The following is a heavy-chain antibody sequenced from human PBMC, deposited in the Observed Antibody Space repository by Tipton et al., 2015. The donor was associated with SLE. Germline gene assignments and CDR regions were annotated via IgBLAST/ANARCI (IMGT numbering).Heavy chain of an antibody. J-gene: IGHJ5*02. CDR2: INPKTGVT. D-gene: IGHD1-14*01. Sequence: QLVQSGAEVKKPGASVKVSCKASPYKFSDYYMHWVRQAPGQGLEWMGWINPKTGVTKYQQKFQGRVTMTRDTSISTYYMELRGLRVDDTATFYCARSAHQLIPDDWFDPWGQGTLVTVSS. CDR3: ARSAHQLIPDDWFDP. V-gene: IGHV1-2*02. CDR1: PYKFSDYY.